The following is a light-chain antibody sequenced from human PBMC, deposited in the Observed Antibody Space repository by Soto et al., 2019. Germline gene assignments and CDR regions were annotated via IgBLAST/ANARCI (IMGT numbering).Light chain of an antibody. Sequence: EIVMTQSPATLSVSPGARATLSCRASQSFSSSLAWYQQKPGQAPRLLIYDTSARATGIPARVSGSGSGTEFTLTISSLQSEDFAVYYCQQYNNWPFTFGGGTKVEI. CDR1: QSFSSS. CDR2: DTS. CDR3: QQYNNWPFT. J-gene: IGKJ4*01. V-gene: IGKV3-15*01.